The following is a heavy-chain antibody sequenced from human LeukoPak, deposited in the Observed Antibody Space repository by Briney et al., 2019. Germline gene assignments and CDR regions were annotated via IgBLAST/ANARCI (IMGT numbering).Heavy chain of an antibody. CDR2: IYPGDSDT. CDR1: GYSFTSYW. Sequence: GESLKTSCKGSGYSFTSYWIGWVRQMPGKGLEWIVIIYPGDSDTRYSPSFQGQVTISADKSISTAYLQWSSLKASDTAMYYCATQPAYGDYYYGMDVWGQGTTVTVSS. D-gene: IGHD4-17*01. J-gene: IGHJ6*02. CDR3: ATQPAYGDYYYGMDV. V-gene: IGHV5-51*01.